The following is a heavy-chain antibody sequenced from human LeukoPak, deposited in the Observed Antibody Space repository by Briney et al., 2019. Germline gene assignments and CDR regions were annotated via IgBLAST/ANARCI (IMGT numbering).Heavy chain of an antibody. J-gene: IGHJ4*02. CDR3: DDSSGYVFDY. CDR2: IYYSGST. D-gene: IGHD3-22*01. Sequence: SETLSLTCAVYGGSFSGYYWSWIRQPPGKGLEWIGSIYYSGSTYYNPSLKSRVTISVDTSKNQFSLKLSSVTAADTAVYYCDDSSGYVFDYWGQGTLVTVSS. V-gene: IGHV4-34*01. CDR1: GGSFSGYY.